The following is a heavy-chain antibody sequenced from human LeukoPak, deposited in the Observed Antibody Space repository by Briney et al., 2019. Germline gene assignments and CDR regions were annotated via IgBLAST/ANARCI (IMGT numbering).Heavy chain of an antibody. CDR1: GGSISIGSNY. CDR3: ARQDHYYDSSGYSAWDAFDI. Sequence: PSETLSLTCTVSGGSISIGSNYWSWIRQPAGKGLEWIVRIYTSGSTYYNPSLKSRVTISVDTSKNQFSLKLSSVTAADTAVYYCARQDHYYDSSGYSAWDAFDIWGQGTMVTVSS. CDR2: IYTSGST. D-gene: IGHD3-22*01. J-gene: IGHJ3*02. V-gene: IGHV4-61*02.